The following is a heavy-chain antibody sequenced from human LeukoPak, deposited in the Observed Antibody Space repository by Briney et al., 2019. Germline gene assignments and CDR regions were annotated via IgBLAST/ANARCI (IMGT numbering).Heavy chain of an antibody. V-gene: IGHV1-2*06. CDR2: INPNSGGT. D-gene: IGHD3-3*01. Sequence: ASVKVPCKASGYTFTGYYMHWVRQAPGQGLEWMGRINPNSGGTNYAQKFRGRVTMTRDTSISTAYMELSRLRSDDTAVYYCAILIPLYDFWSGFYWGQGTLVTVSS. CDR3: AILIPLYDFWSGFY. CDR1: GYTFTGYY. J-gene: IGHJ4*02.